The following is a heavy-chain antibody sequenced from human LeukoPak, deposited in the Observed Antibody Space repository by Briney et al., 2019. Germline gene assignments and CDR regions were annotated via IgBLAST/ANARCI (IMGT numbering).Heavy chain of an antibody. J-gene: IGHJ4*02. D-gene: IGHD2-2*01. CDR3: AHGTMYQLDS. Sequence: GGSLRLSCAASGFSFSSHGMSWVRQAPGKGLGWVSGIIGGAGSTYYADSVRGRFTISGDNSKNTLYLQMNSLRADDTAVYYCAHGTMYQLDSWGQGTLVTVSS. CDR1: GFSFSSHG. V-gene: IGHV3-23*01. CDR2: IIGGAGST.